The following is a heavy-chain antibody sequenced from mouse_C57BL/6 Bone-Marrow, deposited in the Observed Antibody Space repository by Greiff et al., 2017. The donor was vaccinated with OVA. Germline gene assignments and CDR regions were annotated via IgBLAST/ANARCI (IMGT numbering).Heavy chain of an antibody. J-gene: IGHJ2*01. Sequence: EVQLQQSGPELVKPGASVKISCKASGYTFTDYYMNWVKQSHGKSLEWIGDINPNNGGTSYNQKFKGKATLTVDKSSSTAYMELRSLTSEDSAVYYCASLLLLVDYWGQGTTLTVSS. CDR1: GYTFTDYY. CDR2: INPNNGGT. V-gene: IGHV1-26*01. CDR3: ASLLLLVDY. D-gene: IGHD1-1*01.